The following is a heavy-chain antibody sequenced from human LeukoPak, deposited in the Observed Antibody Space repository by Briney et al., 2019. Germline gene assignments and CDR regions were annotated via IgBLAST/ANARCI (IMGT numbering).Heavy chain of an antibody. CDR3: ARRTAVAGPFDP. CDR1: GYTFTGYY. CDR2: INPNSGGT. J-gene: IGHJ5*02. Sequence: ASVKVSCKASGYTFTGYYMHWVRQAPGQGLEWMGWINPNSGGTNYAQKFQGRVTMTRDTSISTAYMELSRLRSDDTAVYYCARRTAVAGPFDPWGQGTLVTVSS. V-gene: IGHV1-2*02. D-gene: IGHD4-23*01.